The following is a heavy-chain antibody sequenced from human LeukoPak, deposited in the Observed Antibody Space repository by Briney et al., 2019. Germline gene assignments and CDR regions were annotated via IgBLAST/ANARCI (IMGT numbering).Heavy chain of an antibody. J-gene: IGHJ6*03. D-gene: IGHD2-2*02. CDR1: GGTFSSYA. CDR3: ARSWYCSSTSCYTSGFIHYYYYMDV. Sequence: GASVKVSCKASGGTFSSYAISWVRQAPGQGLEWMGGIIPIFGTANYAQKFQGRVTITADESTSTAYMELSSLRSEDTAVYYCARSWYCSSTSCYTSGFIHYYYYMDVWGRGTTVTVSS. V-gene: IGHV1-69*13. CDR2: IIPIFGTA.